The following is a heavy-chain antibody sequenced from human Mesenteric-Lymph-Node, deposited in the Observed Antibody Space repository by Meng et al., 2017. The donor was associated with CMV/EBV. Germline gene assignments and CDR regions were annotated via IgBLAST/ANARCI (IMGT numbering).Heavy chain of an antibody. CDR3: ARDRDYSGSHRHNWFDP. CDR2: ISSSSSYI. V-gene: IGHV3-21*01. Sequence: GGSLRLSCAASGFTFSSYSMNWVRQAPGKGLEWVSSISSSSSYIYYADSVKGRFTISRDNAKNSLYLQMNSLRAGDTAVYYCARDRDYSGSHRHNWFDPWGQGTLVTVSS. D-gene: IGHD1-26*01. CDR1: GFTFSSYS. J-gene: IGHJ5*02.